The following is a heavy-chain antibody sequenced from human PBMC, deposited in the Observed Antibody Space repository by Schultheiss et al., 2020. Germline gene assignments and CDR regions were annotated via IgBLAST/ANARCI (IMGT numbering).Heavy chain of an antibody. J-gene: IGHJ3*02. V-gene: IGHV4-34*01. CDR3: ARVRGGSTSCQYAFDI. CDR2: INHSGST. CDR1: GGSFSGYY. D-gene: IGHD2-2*01. Sequence: SETLSLTCAVYGGSFSGYYWSWIRQPPGKGLEWIGEINHSGSTNYNPSLKSRVTISVDTSKNQFSLKLSSVTAADTAVYYCARVRGGSTSCQYAFDIWGQGTMVNVSS.